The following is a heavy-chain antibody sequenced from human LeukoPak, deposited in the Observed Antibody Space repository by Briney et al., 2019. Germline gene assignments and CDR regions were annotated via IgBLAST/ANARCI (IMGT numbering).Heavy chain of an antibody. V-gene: IGHV3-9*01. CDR1: GFTFDDYA. D-gene: IGHD3-10*01. CDR2: ISWNSGSI. J-gene: IGHJ4*02. CDR3: AKAANYYGSGSPPGN. Sequence: GRSLRLSCAASGFTFDDYAMHWVRQAPGKGLEWVSGISWNSGSIGYADSAKGRFTISRDNAKNSLYLQMNSLRAEDTALYYCAKAANYYGSGSPPGNWGQGTLVTVSS.